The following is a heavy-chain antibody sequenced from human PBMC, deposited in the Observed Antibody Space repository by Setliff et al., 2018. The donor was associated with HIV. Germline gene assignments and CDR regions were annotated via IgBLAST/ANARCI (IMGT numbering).Heavy chain of an antibody. V-gene: IGHV4-39*01. CDR2: INHSGST. Sequence: SETLSLTCTVSGGSIYGSDYYWGWIRQPPGKGLESIGSINHSGSTNYNPSLKSRVTISVDTSKNQFSLKLKSVTAADTAVYYCARWHPPYGFWEEDYWGQGILVTVSS. D-gene: IGHD3-10*01. CDR1: GGSIYGSDYY. J-gene: IGHJ4*02. CDR3: ARWHPPYGFWEEDY.